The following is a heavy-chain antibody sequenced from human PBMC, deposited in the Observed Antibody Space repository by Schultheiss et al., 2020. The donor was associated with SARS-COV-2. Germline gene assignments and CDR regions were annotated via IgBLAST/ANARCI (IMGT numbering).Heavy chain of an antibody. CDR2: IYYSGST. Sequence: SETLSLTCTVSGGSISSSSYYWGWIRQPPGKGLEWIGYIYYSGSTNYNPSLKSRVTISVDTSKNQFSLKLSSVTAADTAVYYCARTYCSSTSCLYGYYYYYMDVWGKGTTVTVSS. J-gene: IGHJ6*03. CDR1: GGSISSSSYY. CDR3: ARTYCSSTSCLYGYYYYYMDV. V-gene: IGHV4-61*05. D-gene: IGHD2-2*01.